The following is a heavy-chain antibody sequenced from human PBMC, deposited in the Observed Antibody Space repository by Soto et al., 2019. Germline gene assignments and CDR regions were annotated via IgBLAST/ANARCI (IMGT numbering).Heavy chain of an antibody. D-gene: IGHD5-12*01. Sequence: QGQLLQSGDEVKTPGASVRVSCRASGYPFTSYGISWVRQAPGQGLEWVAWISAYNGNRDKAQKFQGRVTMTLETSTGTAHMELGDLTSADTAVYYCARGRIVASIHDAFEIWGQGTNVTVSS. CDR2: ISAYNGNR. CDR1: GYPFTSYG. V-gene: IGHV1-18*01. CDR3: ARGRIVASIHDAFEI. J-gene: IGHJ3*02.